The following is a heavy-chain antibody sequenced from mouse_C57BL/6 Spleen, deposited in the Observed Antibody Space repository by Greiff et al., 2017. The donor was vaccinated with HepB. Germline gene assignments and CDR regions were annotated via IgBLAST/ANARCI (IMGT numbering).Heavy chain of an antibody. Sequence: QVQLQQPGAELVKPGASVKLSCKASGYTFTSYWMNWVKQRPGQGLEWIGMIHPNSGSTNYNEKFKSKDTLTVDKSSRPAYMQLSSLTSEDSAVYYCARMCTTVEGPYGLMAYWGQGTSVTVSS. CDR2: IHPNSGST. J-gene: IGHJ4*01. CDR1: GYTFTSYW. D-gene: IGHD1-1*01. CDR3: ARMCTTVEGPYGLMAY. V-gene: IGHV1-64*01.